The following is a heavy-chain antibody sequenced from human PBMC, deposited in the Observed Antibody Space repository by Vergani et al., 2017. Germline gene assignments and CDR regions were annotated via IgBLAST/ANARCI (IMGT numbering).Heavy chain of an antibody. CDR3: AKALAGVYYYYYGMDV. CDR2: ISGSGGST. CDR1: GFTFDDYA. Sequence: VQLVESGGGLVQPGRSLRLSCAASGFTFDDYAMHWVRQAPGKGLEWVSAISGSGGSTYYADSVKGRFTISRDNSKNTLYLQMNSLRAEDTAVYYCAKALAGVYYYYYGMDVWGQGTTVTVSS. J-gene: IGHJ6*02. V-gene: IGHV3-23*04. D-gene: IGHD2-15*01.